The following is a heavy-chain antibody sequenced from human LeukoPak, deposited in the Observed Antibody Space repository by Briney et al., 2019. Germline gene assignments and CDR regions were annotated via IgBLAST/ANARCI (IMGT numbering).Heavy chain of an antibody. V-gene: IGHV1-46*01. CDR1: GYTFTNYF. D-gene: IGHD6-13*01. J-gene: IGHJ4*02. CDR3: ARGGSSSSPFFDY. CDR2: INPSGGST. Sequence: ASVKVSCKASGYTFTNYFMHWVRQAPGQGNVLMGIINPSGGSTSYAQKFQGRVTMTRDTSTSTVYMELSSLRSEDTAVYYCARGGSSSSPFFDYWGQGTLVTVSS.